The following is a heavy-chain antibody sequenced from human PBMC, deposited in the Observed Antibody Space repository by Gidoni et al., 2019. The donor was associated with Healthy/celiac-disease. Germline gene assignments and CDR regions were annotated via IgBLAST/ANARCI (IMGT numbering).Heavy chain of an antibody. CDR2: ISAYNGNT. Sequence: QVQLVQSGAEVKKPGASVKVSCKASGYTFTSYGVSWVRQAPGQGLEWMGWISAYNGNTNYAQKFQGRVTMTTDTSTSTAYMELRSLRSDDTAVYHCARVVTYDYDTRGYTASGEAFDIWGQGTMVTVSS. J-gene: IGHJ3*02. D-gene: IGHD3-22*01. CDR1: GYTFTSYG. CDR3: ARVVTYDYDTRGYTASGEAFDI. V-gene: IGHV1-18*04.